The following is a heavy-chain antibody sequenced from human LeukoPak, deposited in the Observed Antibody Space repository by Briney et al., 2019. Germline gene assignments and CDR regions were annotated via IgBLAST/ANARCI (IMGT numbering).Heavy chain of an antibody. CDR2: IHPRDSDT. Sequence: GESLKISCKGSGYSFTNYWIGWVRQMPGKGLEWMGIIHPRDSDTRYSPSFQGQVTISADKSISTAYLQWSSLKASDTALYYCARRYCSGSSCYLFDYWGQGTLVTVSS. CDR3: ARRYCSGSSCYLFDY. V-gene: IGHV5-51*01. D-gene: IGHD2-15*01. J-gene: IGHJ4*02. CDR1: GYSFTNYW.